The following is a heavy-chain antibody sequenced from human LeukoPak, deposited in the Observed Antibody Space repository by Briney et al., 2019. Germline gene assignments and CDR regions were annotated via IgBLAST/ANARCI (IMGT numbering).Heavy chain of an antibody. CDR2: ISWNSGSI. CDR1: GFTFDDYA. D-gene: IGHD1-7*01. J-gene: IGHJ4*02. Sequence: GGSLRLSCAASGFTFDDYAMHWVRQAPGKGLEWVSGISWNSGSIGYADSVKGRFTISRDNSKNTLYLQMNSLRAEDTAVYYCAKCGSTDYFDYWGQGTLVTVSS. CDR3: AKCGSTDYFDY. V-gene: IGHV3-9*01.